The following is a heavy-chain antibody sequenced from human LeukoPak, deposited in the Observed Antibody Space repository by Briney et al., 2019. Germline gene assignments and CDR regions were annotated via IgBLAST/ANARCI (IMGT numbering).Heavy chain of an antibody. CDR2: ISSNGGST. D-gene: IGHD6-13*01. V-gene: IGHV3-64D*06. CDR1: RFTFSSYA. Sequence: GGSLRLSCSASRFTFSSYAMHWVRQAPGKGLEYVSAISSNGGSTYYADSVKGRFTISRDNSKNTLYLQMSSLRAEDTAGYYCVKDHLGSSRGYFQHWGQGTLVTVSS. J-gene: IGHJ1*01. CDR3: VKDHLGSSRGYFQH.